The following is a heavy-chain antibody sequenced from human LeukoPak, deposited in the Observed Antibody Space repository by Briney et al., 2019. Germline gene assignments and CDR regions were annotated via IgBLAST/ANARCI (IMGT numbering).Heavy chain of an antibody. CDR3: ARGLGTSWPNAFDI. Sequence: ASVKVSCKASGYTFTSYGISWVRQALGQGLEWLGWISAYNGNTNYAQKLQGRVTMTTDTSTSTAYMELRSLRSDDTAVYYCARGLGTSWPNAFDIWGQGTMVTVSS. V-gene: IGHV1-18*01. CDR2: ISAYNGNT. CDR1: GYTFTSYG. D-gene: IGHD2-2*01. J-gene: IGHJ3*02.